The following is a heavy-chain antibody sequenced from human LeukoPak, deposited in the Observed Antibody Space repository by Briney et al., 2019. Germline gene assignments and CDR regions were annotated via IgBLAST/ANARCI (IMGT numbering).Heavy chain of an antibody. J-gene: IGHJ5*02. CDR3: ASFIPNFWTWFDP. V-gene: IGHV1-18*01. CDR1: GYTFTSYG. Sequence: APVKVSCKASGYTFTSYGISWVRQAPGQGLEWMGRISAYNGNTNYAQKLQGRVTMTTDTSTSTAYMELRSLRSDDTAVYYCASFIPNFWTWFDPWGQGTLVTVSS. CDR2: ISAYNGNT. D-gene: IGHD3/OR15-3a*01.